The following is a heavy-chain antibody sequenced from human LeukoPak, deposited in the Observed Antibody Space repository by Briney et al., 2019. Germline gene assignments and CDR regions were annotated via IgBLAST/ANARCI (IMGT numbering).Heavy chain of an antibody. Sequence: SETPSLTCTVSGGSISSSAYYWGWIRQPPGKGLEWIGSIYYTGSTYYNPSLKTRVTISVDTSKNQFSLKLSSVTAADTAVYYCARHAALGSPLHYWGQGTLVTVSS. V-gene: IGHV4-39*01. CDR3: ARHAALGSPLHY. D-gene: IGHD6-6*01. CDR2: IYYTGST. J-gene: IGHJ4*02. CDR1: GGSISSSAYY.